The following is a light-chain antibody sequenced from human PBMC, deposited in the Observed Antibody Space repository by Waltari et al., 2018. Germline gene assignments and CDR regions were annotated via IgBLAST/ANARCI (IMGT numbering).Light chain of an antibody. J-gene: IGKJ1*01. Sequence: DIVMTPSPDSLAVSLGARATIHCKSSQTVSYSANNKNYLTWYQHKPGQPPKLLISWASIRESGVPDRVTGSGSGTDFTLTISSLQAEDVAVYYCQQHYTTPWTFGQGTKVEIK. CDR3: QQHYTTPWT. V-gene: IGKV4-1*01. CDR2: WAS. CDR1: QTVSYSANNKNY.